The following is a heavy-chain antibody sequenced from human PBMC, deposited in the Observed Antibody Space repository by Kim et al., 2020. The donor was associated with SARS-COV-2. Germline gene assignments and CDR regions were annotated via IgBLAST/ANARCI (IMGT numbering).Heavy chain of an antibody. V-gene: IGHV4-61*01. CDR3: ARVGWGRDS. CDR1: GASVSSDLCF. J-gene: IGHJ4*02. Sequence: SETLSLTCTGSGASVSSDLCFWTWIRQPPGKGLEWIGYITNSGSTNYSPSVKSAVTISMDTSKNQFFLKMSPVTAADTAVYSCARVGWGRDSWGQGTLAT. CDR2: ITNSGST. D-gene: IGHD7-27*01.